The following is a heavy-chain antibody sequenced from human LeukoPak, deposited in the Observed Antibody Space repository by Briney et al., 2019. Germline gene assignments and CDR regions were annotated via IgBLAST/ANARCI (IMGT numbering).Heavy chain of an antibody. V-gene: IGHV3-73*01. J-gene: IGHJ4*02. Sequence: GGSLTLSCAASGFTFSGSAIHWVRQASGKGLEWVGHIRSKANRYATAYAASVKGRFTISRDDSENTAYLQMNSLKTEDTAVYYCSRQVATIDYWGQGTLVTVSS. D-gene: IGHD5-12*01. CDR1: GFTFSGSA. CDR2: IRSKANRYAT. CDR3: SRQVATIDY.